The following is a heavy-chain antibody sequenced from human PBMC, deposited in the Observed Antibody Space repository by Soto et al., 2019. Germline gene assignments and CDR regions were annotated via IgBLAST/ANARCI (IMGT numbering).Heavy chain of an antibody. J-gene: IGHJ6*04. V-gene: IGHV3-30*18. CDR3: AKDEGYYASGSYFRYPYPSIPFYGMDG. CDR1: GFTFSRYG. D-gene: IGHD3-10*01. CDR2: ISYDGSNK. Sequence: QVQLVESGGGVVQPGTSLRLSCAASGFTFSRYGMHWVRQAPGKGLEGVAIISYDGSNKKYVDSVKGRFTISRDNSKNTLYLEIKSVRAVDTAVYYFAKDEGYYASGSYFRYPYPSIPFYGMDGWGKGPTVTVSS.